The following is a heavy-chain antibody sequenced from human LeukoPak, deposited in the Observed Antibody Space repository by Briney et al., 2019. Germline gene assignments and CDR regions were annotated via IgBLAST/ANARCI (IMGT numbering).Heavy chain of an antibody. Sequence: GGSLRLSCAASGFTLSSYSMNWVRQAPGKGLEWVSSISSSSTYIYYADSVKGRFTISRDNAKNSLYLQMNSLRAEDTAVYYCAREAGNYYDSSWDYWGQGTLVTVSS. J-gene: IGHJ4*02. CDR2: ISSSSTYI. V-gene: IGHV3-21*01. D-gene: IGHD3-22*01. CDR3: AREAGNYYDSSWDY. CDR1: GFTLSSYS.